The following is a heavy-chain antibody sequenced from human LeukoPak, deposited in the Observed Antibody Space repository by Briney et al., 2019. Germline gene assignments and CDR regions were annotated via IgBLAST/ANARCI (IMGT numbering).Heavy chain of an antibody. CDR1: GYTLTELS. CDR3: ATVATVTSDAFDI. V-gene: IGHV1-24*01. CDR2: FDPEDGET. J-gene: IGHJ3*02. Sequence: ASVKVSCKVSGYTLTELSMHWVRQAPGKGLEWMGGFDPEDGETIYAQKFQGRVTMTEDTSTDAAYMELSSLRSEDTAVYYCATVATVTSDAFDIWGQGTMVTVSS. D-gene: IGHD4-11*01.